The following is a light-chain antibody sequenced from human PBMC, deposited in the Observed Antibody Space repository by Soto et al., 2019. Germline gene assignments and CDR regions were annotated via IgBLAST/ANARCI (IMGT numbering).Light chain of an antibody. Sequence: DIQMTQSPSSLSASVGDRVTITCRAGQSISNYLNGYQQKPGKATNLLIYAASSLQSGVPSRFSGSVSGTDFTLTIRDLRPEDFATYYCQQTYSAPGTFGQGTQVEIK. V-gene: IGKV1-39*01. J-gene: IGKJ1*01. CDR2: AAS. CDR1: QSISNY. CDR3: QQTYSAPGT.